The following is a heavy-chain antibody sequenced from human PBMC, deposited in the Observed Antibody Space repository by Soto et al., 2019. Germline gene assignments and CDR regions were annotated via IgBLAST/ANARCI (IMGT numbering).Heavy chain of an antibody. D-gene: IGHD3-16*01. V-gene: IGHV3-21*01. Sequence: GGSLRLSCAASGFTFSSYSMNWVRQAPGKGLEWVSSISSSSSYIYYADSVKGRFTISRDNAKNSLYLQMNSLRAEDTAVYYCVREEVDLGILHDAFDIWGQGTMVTVSS. CDR1: GFTFSSYS. J-gene: IGHJ3*02. CDR3: VREEVDLGILHDAFDI. CDR2: ISSSSSYI.